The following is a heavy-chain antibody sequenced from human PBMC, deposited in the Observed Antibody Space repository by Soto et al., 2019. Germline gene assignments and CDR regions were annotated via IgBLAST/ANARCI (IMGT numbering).Heavy chain of an antibody. CDR1: GYTFNNYG. Sequence: QDQLVQSGAEVKKPGASVKVSCKASGYTFNNYGITRVRQAPGQGLEWMGWISPYNAHTNYAQKLQGRVTMTTDTSTSTAYMELRSLRADDTAVYYCARHRNFFAYGGQGTLVTVSA. CDR3: ARHRNFFAY. V-gene: IGHV1-18*01. CDR2: ISPYNAHT. J-gene: IGHJ4*02.